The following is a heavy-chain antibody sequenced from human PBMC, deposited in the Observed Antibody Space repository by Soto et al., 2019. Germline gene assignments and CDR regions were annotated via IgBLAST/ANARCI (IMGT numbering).Heavy chain of an antibody. J-gene: IGHJ3*02. CDR2: IKQDGSEK. CDR1: GFTFSSYW. D-gene: IGHD1-7*01. Sequence: GGSLRLSCAASGFTFSSYWMSWVRQAPGKGLEWVANIKQDGSEKYYVDSVKGRFIISRDNAKNSLYLQMNSLRAEDTAVYYCARDVKYNWNYVTHAFDIWGQGTMVTVSS. CDR3: ARDVKYNWNYVTHAFDI. V-gene: IGHV3-7*01.